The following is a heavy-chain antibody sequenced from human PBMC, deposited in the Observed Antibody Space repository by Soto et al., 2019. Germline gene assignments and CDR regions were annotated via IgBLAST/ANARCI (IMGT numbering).Heavy chain of an antibody. V-gene: IGHV4-34*01. Sequence: SETLSLTCAVYGGSFSGYYWSWIRQPPGKGLEWIGEINHSGSTNYNPSLKSRVTISVDTSKNQFSLKLSSVTAADTAVYYCARGRDSYDSSGNWLDPCGQGTMVTVYS. CDR2: INHSGST. CDR1: GGSFSGYY. CDR3: ARGRDSYDSSGNWLDP. J-gene: IGHJ5*02. D-gene: IGHD3-22*01.